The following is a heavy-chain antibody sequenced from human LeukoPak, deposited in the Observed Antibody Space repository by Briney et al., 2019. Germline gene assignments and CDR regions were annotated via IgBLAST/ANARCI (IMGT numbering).Heavy chain of an antibody. CDR2: IYYSGST. CDR3: ARHGRGSPYDYFDY. CDR1: GGSISSSSYY. J-gene: IGHJ4*02. Sequence: SETLSLTCTVSGGSISSSSYYWGWIRQPPGKGLEWIGSIYYSGSTYYNPSLKSRVTMSVDTSNNQFSLRLSSVTAADTAVYYCARHGRGSPYDYFDYWGQGTLVTVSS. V-gene: IGHV4-39*01.